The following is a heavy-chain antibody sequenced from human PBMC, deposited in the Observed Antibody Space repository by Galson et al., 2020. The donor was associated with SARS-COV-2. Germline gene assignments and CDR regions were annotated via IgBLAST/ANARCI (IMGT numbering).Heavy chain of an antibody. V-gene: IGHV3-21*01. Sequence: GGSLRLSCAASEFTFSSYSMNWVRQAPGKGLEWVSSISSSSVYIYYADSVKGRFTISRDNAKDSLYLQMSSLRAEDTAVYYCAVTRGDFWSGPFDRWGRGTLVTVS. D-gene: IGHD3-3*01. CDR3: AVTRGDFWSGPFDR. CDR1: EFTFSSYS. J-gene: IGHJ2*01. CDR2: ISSSSVYI.